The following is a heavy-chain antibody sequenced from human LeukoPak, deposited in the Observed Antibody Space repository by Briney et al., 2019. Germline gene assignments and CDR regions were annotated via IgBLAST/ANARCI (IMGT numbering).Heavy chain of an antibody. CDR3: ARGSRSSGWFDY. J-gene: IGHJ4*02. CDR2: IYSGGST. D-gene: IGHD6-19*01. CDR1: GFTVSSNY. V-gene: IGHV3-53*01. Sequence: HPGGSLSLSCAASGFTVSSNYMSWVRQAPGKGLEWVSVIYSGGSTYYADSVKGRFTISRDNSKNTLYLQMNSLRAEDTAVYHCARGSRSSGWFDYWGQGTLVTVSS.